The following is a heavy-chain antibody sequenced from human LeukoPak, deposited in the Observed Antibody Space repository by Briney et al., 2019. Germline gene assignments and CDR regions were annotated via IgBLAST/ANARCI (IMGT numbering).Heavy chain of an antibody. Sequence: QSGGSLRLSCAASGFRFSRYWMSWVRQAPGKGLEWVASINQGESMIWYVDPVKGRFTISRDNAKNSLYLQMNSLRAEDTALYYCAKIAGLGSSGYSPIDYWGQGTLVTVSS. D-gene: IGHD3-22*01. CDR3: AKIAGLGSSGYSPIDY. CDR2: INQGESMI. CDR1: GFRFSRYW. J-gene: IGHJ4*02. V-gene: IGHV3-7*03.